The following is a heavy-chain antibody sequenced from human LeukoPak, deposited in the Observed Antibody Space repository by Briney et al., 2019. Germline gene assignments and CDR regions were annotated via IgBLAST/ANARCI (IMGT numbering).Heavy chain of an antibody. V-gene: IGHV1-2*06. CDR2: INPNSGGT. CDR1: GYTFTGYY. Sequence: GASVKVSCKASGYTFTGYYMHWVRQTPGQGLEWMGRINPNSGGTNYAQKFQGRVTMTRDTSISTAYMELSRLRSDDTAVYYCARVTPAGLAYDYWGQGTLVTVSS. CDR3: ARVTPAGLAYDY. D-gene: IGHD2-21*01. J-gene: IGHJ4*02.